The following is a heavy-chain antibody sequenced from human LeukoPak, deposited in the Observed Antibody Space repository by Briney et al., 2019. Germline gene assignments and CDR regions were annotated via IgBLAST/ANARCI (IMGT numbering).Heavy chain of an antibody. D-gene: IGHD3-3*01. CDR2: ISSNGGST. J-gene: IGHJ4*02. CDR3: AREGAVGKTIFGVVMESN. Sequence: GGSLRLSCAASGFTFSSYAMHWVRQAPGKGLEYVSAISSNGGSTYYANSVKGRFTISRDNSKNTLYLQMGSLRAEDMAVYYCAREGAVGKTIFGVVMESNWGQGTLVTVSS. CDR1: GFTFSSYA. V-gene: IGHV3-64*01.